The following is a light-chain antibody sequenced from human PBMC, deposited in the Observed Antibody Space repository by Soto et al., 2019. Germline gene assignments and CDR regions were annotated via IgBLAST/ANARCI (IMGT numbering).Light chain of an antibody. CDR1: QGIRGG. V-gene: IGKV1-5*03. CDR2: EVS. J-gene: IGKJ2*01. CDR3: QQYESFST. Sequence: DIQMTQSPSTLSASVGDRVTSTCRPSQGIRGGLAWYQQKPGKAPKLRMYEVSKLKGGVPSRFSGSGTGTEFTLAISRLQPDAFATYYCQQYESFSTFGQGTKVEIK.